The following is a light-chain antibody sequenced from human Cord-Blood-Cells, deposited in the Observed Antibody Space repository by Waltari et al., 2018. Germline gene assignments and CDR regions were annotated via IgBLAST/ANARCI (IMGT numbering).Light chain of an antibody. CDR2: DAS. J-gene: IGKJ2*01. V-gene: IGKV1-5*01. CDR3: QQYNSYSYT. CDR1: PSISSW. Sequence: DIQMTQSPSTLSASVGDRVTITCRASPSISSWLAWYQQKPGKAPKLLIYDASSLESRVPSRFSGSGSGTEFTLTISSLQPDDFATYYCQQYNSYSYTFGQGTKLEIK.